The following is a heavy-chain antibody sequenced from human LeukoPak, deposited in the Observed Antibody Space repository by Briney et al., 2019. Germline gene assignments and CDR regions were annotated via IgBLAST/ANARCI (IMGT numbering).Heavy chain of an antibody. CDR2: ISSSSSYI. CDR3: ARARSLWSDDSSGYYLDY. D-gene: IGHD3-22*01. J-gene: IGHJ4*02. V-gene: IGHV3-21*01. Sequence: GGSLRLSCAASGFTFSSYSMNWVRQAPGKGLEWVSSISSSSSYIYYADSVKGRFTISRDNAKNSLYLQMNSLRAEDMAVYYCARARSLWSDDSSGYYLDYWGQGTLVTVSS. CDR1: GFTFSSYS.